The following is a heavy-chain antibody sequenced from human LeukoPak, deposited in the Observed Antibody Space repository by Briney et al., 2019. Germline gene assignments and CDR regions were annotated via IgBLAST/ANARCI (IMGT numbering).Heavy chain of an antibody. D-gene: IGHD6-19*01. Sequence: ASVKVSCKASGYTFTSYAMNWVRQAPGQGLEWMGWINTNTRNPTYAQGFTGRFVFSLDTSVSTAYLQISSLKAEDTAAYYCARDSRAGRINWFDPWGQGTLVTVSS. CDR2: INTNTRNP. J-gene: IGHJ5*02. CDR1: GYTFTSYA. V-gene: IGHV7-4-1*02. CDR3: ARDSRAGRINWFDP.